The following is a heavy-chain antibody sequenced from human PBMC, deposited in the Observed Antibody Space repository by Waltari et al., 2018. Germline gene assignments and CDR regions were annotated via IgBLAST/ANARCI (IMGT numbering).Heavy chain of an antibody. D-gene: IGHD2-15*01. CDR2: IYSGGIT. V-gene: IGHV3-53*01. CDR1: GFHVTTHY. CDR3: ARAESGGMFDYYYGMDV. Sequence: ELQLVESGGGLIQPGGSLRLSYSASGFHVTTHYTPRVRQALGKGLEWISVIYSGGITYYADSVKGRFTISRDSYRNTLSLQMISLRAEDTAVYYCARAESGGMFDYYYGMDVWGQGTTVSVSS. J-gene: IGHJ6*02.